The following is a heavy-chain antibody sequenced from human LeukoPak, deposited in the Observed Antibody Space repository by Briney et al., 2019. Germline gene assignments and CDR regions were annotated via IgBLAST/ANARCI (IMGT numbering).Heavy chain of an antibody. CDR2: ISSDGSRA. CDR1: GFTFSDYW. V-gene: IGHV3-74*01. CDR3: AKDRTALLWFLDV. J-gene: IGHJ6*04. Sequence: GGSLRLSCAASGFTFSDYWMHWVRQAPGKGLVWVSRISSDGSRATYADSVKGRFTISRDTSKNMLYLQMNSLRAEDTAVYYCAKDRTALLWFLDVWGEGTTVTISA. D-gene: IGHD5-18*01.